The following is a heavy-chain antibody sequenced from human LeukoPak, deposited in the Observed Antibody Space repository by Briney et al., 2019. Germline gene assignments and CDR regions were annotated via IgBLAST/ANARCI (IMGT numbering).Heavy chain of an antibody. CDR2: ISSSSSYI. D-gene: IGHD2-2*01. CDR3: ARDRYCSSTSCWSDAFDI. V-gene: IGHV3-21*01. Sequence: PGGSLRLSCAASGFTFSSYSMNWVRQAPGKGLEWVSSISSSSSYIYYADSVKGRFTISRDNAKNSLYLQMNSLRAEDTAVYYCARDRYCSSTSCWSDAFDIWGQGTMVTVSS. J-gene: IGHJ3*02. CDR1: GFTFSSYS.